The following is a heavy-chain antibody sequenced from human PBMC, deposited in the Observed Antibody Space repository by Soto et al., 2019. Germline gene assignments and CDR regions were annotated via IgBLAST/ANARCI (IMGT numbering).Heavy chain of an antibody. CDR2: IYHSGST. CDR1: GCSISSGYY. Sequence: FVTPSLTCAFSGCSISSGYYLGRIRQPPGKGLEWIGSIYHSGSTYYNPSLKSRVTISVDTSKNQFSLKLSSVTAADTAVYYCARLGSGSYYALGAFDIWGQGTMVTVSS. V-gene: IGHV4-38-2*01. D-gene: IGHD3-10*01. J-gene: IGHJ3*02. CDR3: ARLGSGSYYALGAFDI.